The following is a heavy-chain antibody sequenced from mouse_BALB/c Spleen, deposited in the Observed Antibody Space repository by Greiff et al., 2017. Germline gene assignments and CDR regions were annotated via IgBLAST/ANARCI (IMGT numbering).Heavy chain of an antibody. Sequence: EVKVVESGGDLVKPGGSLKLSCAASGFTFSSYGMSWVRQTPDKGLEWVATISSGGSYTYYPDSVKGRFTISRDNAKNTLYLQMSSLKSEDTAMYYCARHDPLDYWGQGTTLTVSS. V-gene: IGHV5-6*01. CDR3: ARHDPLDY. J-gene: IGHJ2*01. CDR1: GFTFSSYG. CDR2: ISSGGSYT.